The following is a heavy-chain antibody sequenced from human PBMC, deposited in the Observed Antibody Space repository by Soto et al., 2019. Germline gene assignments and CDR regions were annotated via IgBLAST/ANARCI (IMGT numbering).Heavy chain of an antibody. Sequence: GASVKVSCKASGGTFSSYAISWVRQAPGQGLEWMGGIIPIFGTANYAQKFQGRVTITADESTSTAYMELSSLRSEDTAVYYCARDPTAIGWFDPWGQGTLVTVSS. J-gene: IGHJ5*02. V-gene: IGHV1-69*13. CDR3: ARDPTAIGWFDP. CDR2: IIPIFGTA. CDR1: GGTFSSYA.